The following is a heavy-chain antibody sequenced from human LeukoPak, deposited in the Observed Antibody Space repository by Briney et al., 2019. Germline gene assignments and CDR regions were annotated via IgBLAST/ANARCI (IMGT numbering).Heavy chain of an antibody. CDR3: ARVSRVVPAYYFDY. D-gene: IGHD2-2*01. Sequence: PSETLSLTCAVSGGSISSSNWRWWVRPPPGKGLEWTEEIYHSGSTNYDPSLKSRVTISVDKSKNQFSLKLSSVTAADTAVYYCARVSRVVPAYYFDYWGQGTLVTVSS. CDR2: IYHSGST. J-gene: IGHJ4*02. CDR1: GGSISSSNW. V-gene: IGHV4-4*02.